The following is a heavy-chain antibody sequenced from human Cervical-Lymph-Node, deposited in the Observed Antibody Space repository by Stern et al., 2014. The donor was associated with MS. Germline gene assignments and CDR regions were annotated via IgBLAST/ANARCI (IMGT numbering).Heavy chain of an antibody. Sequence: EVQLVESGGGLYQPGGSLRLSCAASGFTLSRYWMHWVRQAPGKGLVWLSRMNNDGTTTNYADSVKGRFTISRDNAKNMVYLQVNSLRVDDTAVYYCARDVQGDGNYNLDHWGQGTLVTVSS. V-gene: IGHV3-74*01. D-gene: IGHD1-1*01. CDR3: ARDVQGDGNYNLDH. CDR2: MNNDGTTT. J-gene: IGHJ4*02. CDR1: GFTLSRYW.